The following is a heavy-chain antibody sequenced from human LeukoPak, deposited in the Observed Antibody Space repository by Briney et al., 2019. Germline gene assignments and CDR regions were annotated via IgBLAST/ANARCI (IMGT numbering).Heavy chain of an antibody. V-gene: IGHV4-39*07. CDR1: GGSISSSSYY. CDR3: ARDAYCSSASCYDY. Sequence: SETLSLTCTVSGGSISSSSYYWGWIRQPPGKGLEWIGSIYYSGSTYYNPSLKSRVTISVDTSKNQFSLKLSSVTAADTAVYYCARDAYCSSASCYDYWGQGTLVTVSS. CDR2: IYYSGST. J-gene: IGHJ4*02. D-gene: IGHD2-2*01.